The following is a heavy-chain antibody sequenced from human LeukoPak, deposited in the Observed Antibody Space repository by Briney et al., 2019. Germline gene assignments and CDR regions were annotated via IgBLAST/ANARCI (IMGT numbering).Heavy chain of an antibody. CDR1: GFTVSSNY. Sequence: GGSPRLSCAASGFTVSSNYMSWVRQAPGKGLEWVGRIKSKTDGGTTDYAAPVKGRFTISRDDSKNTLYLQMNSLKTEDTAVYYCTPNLFDYWGQGTLVTVSS. J-gene: IGHJ4*02. CDR3: TPNLFDY. CDR2: IKSKTDGGTT. V-gene: IGHV3-15*01.